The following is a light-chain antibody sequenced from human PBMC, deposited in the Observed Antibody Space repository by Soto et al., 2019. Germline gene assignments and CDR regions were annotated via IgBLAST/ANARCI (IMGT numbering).Light chain of an antibody. J-gene: IGKJ1*01. V-gene: IGKV1-5*01. CDR2: DAS. Sequence: IHLIPPSPNLHASVGDRVTITCRASQSISSWLAWYQQKPGKGPKLLIYDASSLESGVPSRFSGSGSGTEFTLTISSLQPDDFAAYYCQQYDSFSWTFGQGTKVDIK. CDR3: QQYDSFSWT. CDR1: QSISSW.